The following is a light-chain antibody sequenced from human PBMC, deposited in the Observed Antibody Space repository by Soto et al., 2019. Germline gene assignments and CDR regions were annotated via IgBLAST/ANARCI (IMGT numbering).Light chain of an antibody. Sequence: VLTQSPGTLSLSPGERATLSCRASQTVYSNYLAWYQQKPGQAPRLLIYGASSRATGIPDRFSGSGSGTDFPLTISRLEPEDFAVYYCQQYGSSVSYTFGQGTKLEIK. CDR2: GAS. V-gene: IGKV3-20*01. CDR3: QQYGSSVSYT. CDR1: QTVYSNY. J-gene: IGKJ2*01.